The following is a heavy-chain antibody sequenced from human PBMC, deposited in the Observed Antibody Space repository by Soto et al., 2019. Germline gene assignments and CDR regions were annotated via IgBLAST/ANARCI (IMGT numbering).Heavy chain of an antibody. J-gene: IGHJ6*02. CDR1: GYTFTSYG. CDR2: ISAYNGNT. CDR3: AKTYYDFWSGYDDGMDF. Sequence: ASVKVSCKASGYTFTSYGISWLRQAPGQGLEWMGWISAYNGNTNYAQKLQGRVTMTTDTSTSTAYMELRSLRSDDTAVYYCAKTYYDFWSGYDDGMDFWGQGTTVTVSS. D-gene: IGHD3-3*01. V-gene: IGHV1-18*01.